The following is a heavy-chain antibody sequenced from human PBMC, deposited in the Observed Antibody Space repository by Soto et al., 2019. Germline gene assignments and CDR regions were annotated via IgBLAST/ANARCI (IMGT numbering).Heavy chain of an antibody. CDR3: ARDGGNYDFWSGYYTKNRAGGAFDI. D-gene: IGHD3-3*01. J-gene: IGHJ3*02. V-gene: IGHV3-48*03. CDR1: GFTFSSYE. Sequence: EVQLVESGGGLVQPGGSLRLSCAASGFTFSSYEMNWVRQAPGKGLEWVSYISSSGSTIYYADSVKGRFTISRDNAKNSLYLQMNSLSAEDTAVYYCARDGGNYDFWSGYYTKNRAGGAFDIWGQGTMVTVSS. CDR2: ISSSGSTI.